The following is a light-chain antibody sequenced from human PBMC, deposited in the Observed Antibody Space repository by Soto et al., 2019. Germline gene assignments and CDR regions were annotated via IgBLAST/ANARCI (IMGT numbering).Light chain of an antibody. CDR3: QYLNGAPTIT. CDR2: AAY. J-gene: IGKJ5*01. CDR1: QDVSDY. V-gene: IGKV1-9*01. Sequence: DIQLTQSPSFLSASVGDRVTITCRASQDVSDYLAWYQHAPGKAPNLLIYAAYTLQSGVPSRFSGSGSGTEFSLTITGLQPEDFATYYCQYLNGAPTITFGQGTRLDIK.